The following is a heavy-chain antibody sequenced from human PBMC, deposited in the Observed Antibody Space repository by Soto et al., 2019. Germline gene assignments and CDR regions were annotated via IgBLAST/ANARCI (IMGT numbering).Heavy chain of an antibody. CDR2: INHSGST. CDR3: ARMSTYYYDSSGYYVYDY. J-gene: IGHJ4*02. V-gene: IGHV4-34*01. D-gene: IGHD3-22*01. Sequence: SETLSLTCAVYGGSFSGYYWSWIRQPPGKGLEWIGEINHSGSTNYNPSLKSRVTISVDTSKNQFSLKLSSVTAADTAVYYCARMSTYYYDSSGYYVYDYWGQGTLVTVPS. CDR1: GGSFSGYY.